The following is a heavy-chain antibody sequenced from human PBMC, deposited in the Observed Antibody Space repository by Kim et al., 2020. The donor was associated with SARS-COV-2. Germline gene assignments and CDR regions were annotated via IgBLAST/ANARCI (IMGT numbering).Heavy chain of an antibody. Sequence: RGHPNYTPSLKSRVTISVDTSKKQISLKVFSVTAADTAVYYCARTYYGFDYWGQGTLVTVSS. V-gene: IGHV4-34*01. CDR2: RGHP. CDR3: ARTYYGFDY. J-gene: IGHJ4*02. D-gene: IGHD3-22*01.